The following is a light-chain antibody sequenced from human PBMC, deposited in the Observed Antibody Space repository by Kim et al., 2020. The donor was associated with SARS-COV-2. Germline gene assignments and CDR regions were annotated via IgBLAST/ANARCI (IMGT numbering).Light chain of an antibody. J-gene: IGKJ2*02. Sequence: PGETATLSCRASQSVASNYLAWYQQKPGQAPRLLIFDASTRATGISDRFSGSGSGTDFSLTVSRLEPEDFAVYYCQQYGTSPCTFGQGTKLE. CDR1: QSVASNY. CDR2: DAS. CDR3: QQYGTSPCT. V-gene: IGKV3-20*01.